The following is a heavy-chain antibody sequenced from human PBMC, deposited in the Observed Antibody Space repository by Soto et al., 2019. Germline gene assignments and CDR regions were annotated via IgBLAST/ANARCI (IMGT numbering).Heavy chain of an antibody. J-gene: IGHJ5*02. CDR3: ARGYCSSTICYIWDNWFDP. CDR1: GGSISSYY. Sequence: SESLSLTCTVSGGSISSYYWSWIRQPPGKGLEWIGYIYYSGRTNYNPSLKSRVTISVDTSKNQFSLKLSSVTAADTAVYYCARGYCSSTICYIWDNWFDPWGQGTLVTVSS. V-gene: IGHV4-59*01. D-gene: IGHD2-2*02. CDR2: IYYSGRT.